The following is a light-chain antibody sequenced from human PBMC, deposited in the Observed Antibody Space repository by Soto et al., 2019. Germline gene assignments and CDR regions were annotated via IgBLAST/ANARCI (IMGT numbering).Light chain of an antibody. V-gene: IGKV3-20*01. CDR2: GAS. J-gene: IGKJ1*01. Sequence: EIVLTQSPGALSLSPGERASLSCRASQSVRSSNLAWYQQRPGQAPSLLIYGASSRATGIPDRFSGSGSGTDFTLTISGLEPEDSAVYYCQQYGSSPQTFGQGTKLEIK. CDR3: QQYGSSPQT. CDR1: QSVRSSN.